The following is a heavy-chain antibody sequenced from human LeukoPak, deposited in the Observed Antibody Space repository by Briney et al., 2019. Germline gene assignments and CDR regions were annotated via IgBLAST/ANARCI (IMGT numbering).Heavy chain of an antibody. D-gene: IGHD4-17*01. CDR3: ARRDSSTVTSNWFAP. Sequence: SQTLSLTCAVSGGSISSGGYSWSWIRQPPGKGLEWIGYIYHGGSTYYNPSLKSRVTISVDRSENQFSLKLGSVTAADTAVYYCARRDSSTVTSNWFAPWGQGTLVTVSS. CDR1: GGSISSGGYS. CDR2: IYHGGST. J-gene: IGHJ5*02. V-gene: IGHV4-30-2*01.